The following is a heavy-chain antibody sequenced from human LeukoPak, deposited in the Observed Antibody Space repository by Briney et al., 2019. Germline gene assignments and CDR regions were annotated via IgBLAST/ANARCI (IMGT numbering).Heavy chain of an antibody. CDR2: IYYSGST. J-gene: IGHJ5*02. Sequence: SETLSLTCTVSRGSISSYYWSWIRQPPGKGLEWIGYIYYSGSTNYNPSLKSRVTISIDMSKNQFSLKLSSVTAADTAVYYCARDRDGNNWFDPWGQGTLVTVSS. V-gene: IGHV4-59*01. D-gene: IGHD1-26*01. CDR1: RGSISSYY. CDR3: ARDRDGNNWFDP.